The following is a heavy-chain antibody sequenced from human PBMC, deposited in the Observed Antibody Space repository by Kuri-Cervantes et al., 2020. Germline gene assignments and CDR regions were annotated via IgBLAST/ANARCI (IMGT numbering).Heavy chain of an antibody. V-gene: IGHV3-NL1*01. J-gene: IGHJ2*01. CDR3: ARVLYGGDSFWYIDL. CDR2: IYSGGST. CDR1: GFTFSSYG. Sequence: GGSLRLSCAASGFTFSSYGMHWVRQAPGKGLEWVAVIYSGGSTDYADSVKGRFTISRDNSKNTLYVQMNSLRAEDTAVYYCARVLYGGDSFWYIDLWGRGTLVTVSS. D-gene: IGHD4-23*01.